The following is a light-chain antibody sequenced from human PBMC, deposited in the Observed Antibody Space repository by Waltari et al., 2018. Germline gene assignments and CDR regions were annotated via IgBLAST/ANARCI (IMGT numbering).Light chain of an antibody. CDR3: QQSYSTPYT. CDR1: QSISSY. J-gene: IGKJ2*01. V-gene: IGKV1-39*01. Sequence: DIQLTQSPSLLSASVRDRVTITCRASQSISSYLNWYQQKPGKAPKLLIYAASSLQSGVPSRFSGSGSGTDFTLTISSLQPEDFATYYCQQSYSTPYTFGQGTKLEIK. CDR2: AAS.